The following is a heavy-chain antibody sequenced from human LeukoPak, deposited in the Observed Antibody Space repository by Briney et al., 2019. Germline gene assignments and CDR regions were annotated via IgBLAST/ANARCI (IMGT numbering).Heavy chain of an antibody. CDR3: AKVAAWIQLWYDAFDI. CDR1: GFTFSSYA. CDR2: ISGSGGST. J-gene: IGHJ3*02. D-gene: IGHD5-18*01. V-gene: IGHV3-23*01. Sequence: PGGSLRLSCAASGFTFSSYAMSWVRQAPGKGLEWVSAISGSGGSTYYADSVKGRFTISRDNSKNTLYLQMNSLRAEDTAVYCCAKVAAWIQLWYDAFDIWGQGTMVTVSS.